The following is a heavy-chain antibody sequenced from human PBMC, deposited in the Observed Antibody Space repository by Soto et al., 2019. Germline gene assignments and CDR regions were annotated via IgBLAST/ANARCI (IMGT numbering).Heavy chain of an antibody. D-gene: IGHD2-2*01. J-gene: IGHJ4*02. V-gene: IGHV3-21*01. CDR1: GFAFNNYG. CDR2: ISKSDYT. CDR3: ARVDSIIIPAVSDF. Sequence: PGGSLRLSCTVSGFAFNNYGINWVRQAPGKGLEWVASISKSDYTYYSDSVKGRFTISRDNAKNSVSLQMNTLRVEDTAVYYCARVDSIIIPAVSDFWGQGTLVTVSS.